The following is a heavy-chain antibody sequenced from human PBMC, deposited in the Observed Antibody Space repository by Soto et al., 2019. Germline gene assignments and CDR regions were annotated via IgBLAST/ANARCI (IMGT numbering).Heavy chain of an antibody. CDR1: GFTVSTNY. D-gene: IGHD2-21*01. CDR2: IYNGGAT. CDR3: ARGRFDYGAYYYYAMDV. J-gene: IGHJ6*02. V-gene: IGHV3-53*01. Sequence: GGSLRLSCAASGFTVSTNYMTWVRQAPGKGLEWVSIIYNGGATYYADSVKGRFTISRDNYENTLYLQMNSLRVEDTAVYYCARGRFDYGAYYYYAMDVWGQGTTVTVSS.